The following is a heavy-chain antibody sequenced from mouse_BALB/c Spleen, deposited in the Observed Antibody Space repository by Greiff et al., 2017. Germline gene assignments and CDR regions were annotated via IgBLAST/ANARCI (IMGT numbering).Heavy chain of an antibody. J-gene: IGHJ4*01. Sequence: VHVKQSGPELVKPGASVKISCKASGYSFTGYFMNWVMQSHGKSLEWIGRINPYNGDTFYNQKFKGKATLTVDKSSSTAHMELRSLASEDSAVYYCARDGNYADYYAMDYWGQGTSVTVSS. D-gene: IGHD2-1*01. CDR2: INPYNGDT. CDR3: ARDGNYADYYAMDY. V-gene: IGHV1-20*02. CDR1: GYSFTGYF.